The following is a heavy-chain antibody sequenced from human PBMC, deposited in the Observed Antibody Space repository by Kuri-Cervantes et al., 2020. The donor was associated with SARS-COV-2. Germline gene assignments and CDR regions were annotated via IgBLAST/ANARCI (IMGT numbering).Heavy chain of an antibody. V-gene: IGHV3-11*04. D-gene: IGHD7-27*01. J-gene: IGHJ4*02. CDR2: ISSSGSTI. CDR1: GFTFSDYY. Sequence: LSLTCAASGFTFSDYYMSWIRQAPGKGLEWVSYISSSGSTIYYADSVKGRFTISRDNAKNSLYLQMNSLRAEDTAVYYCARERQTGDRYFDYWGQGTLVTVSS. CDR3: ARERQTGDRYFDY.